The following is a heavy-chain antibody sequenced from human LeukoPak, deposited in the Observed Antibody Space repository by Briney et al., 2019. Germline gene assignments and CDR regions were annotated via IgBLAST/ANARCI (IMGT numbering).Heavy chain of an antibody. Sequence: SETLSLTCTVSGYSISSGYYWGWIRQPPGKGLEWIGSIYHSGSTYYNPSLKSRVTISVDTSKNQFSLKLSSVTAADTAVYYCARQSGERWLQSYYFDYWGQGTLVTVSS. CDR2: IYHSGST. V-gene: IGHV4-38-2*02. J-gene: IGHJ4*02. D-gene: IGHD5-24*01. CDR3: ARQSGERWLQSYYFDY. CDR1: GYSISSGYY.